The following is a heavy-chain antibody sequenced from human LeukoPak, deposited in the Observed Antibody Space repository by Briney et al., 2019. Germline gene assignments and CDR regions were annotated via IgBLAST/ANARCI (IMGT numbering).Heavy chain of an antibody. CDR2: ISYDGSNK. V-gene: IGHV3-30*18. D-gene: IGHD3-16*02. Sequence: GGSLRLSCAASGFTFSSYDMTWVRQAPGKGLEWVAVISYDGSNKYYADSVKGRFTISRDNSKNTLYLQMNSLRAEDTAVYYCAKEGITFGGVIVILSYFDYWGQGTLVTVSS. J-gene: IGHJ4*02. CDR1: GFTFSSYD. CDR3: AKEGITFGGVIVILSYFDY.